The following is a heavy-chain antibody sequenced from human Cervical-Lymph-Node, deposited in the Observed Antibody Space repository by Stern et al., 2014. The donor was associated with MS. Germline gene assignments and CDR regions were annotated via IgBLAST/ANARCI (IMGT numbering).Heavy chain of an antibody. V-gene: IGHV1-3*04. CDR2: INTGNGNT. Sequence: QLVQSGAEVKKPGASVKVSCKASGFTFTNYAMHWVRQAPGQRLEWMGWINTGNGNTKYSQKFQGRVTITRDTSASTAYMELSSLTSEDTAVYYCARNWATDYWGQGTLVTVSS. D-gene: IGHD7-27*01. CDR3: ARNWATDY. CDR1: GFTFTNYA. J-gene: IGHJ4*02.